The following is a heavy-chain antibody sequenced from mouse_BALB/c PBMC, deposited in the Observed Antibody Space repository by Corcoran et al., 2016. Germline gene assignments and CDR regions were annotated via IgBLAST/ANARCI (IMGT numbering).Heavy chain of an antibody. J-gene: IGHJ4*01. Sequence: EDQLQQSGAELVQPGAAVKLSCTASGFNIKDTYMHWVKQRPEQGLEWIGRIDPANGNTKYDPKFQGKATITADTSSNTAYLQLSSLTSEDTAVYYCASSSYAMDYWGQGTSVTVSS. D-gene: IGHD1-1*01. CDR3: ASSSYAMDY. CDR2: IDPANGNT. CDR1: GFNIKDTY. V-gene: IGHV14-3*02.